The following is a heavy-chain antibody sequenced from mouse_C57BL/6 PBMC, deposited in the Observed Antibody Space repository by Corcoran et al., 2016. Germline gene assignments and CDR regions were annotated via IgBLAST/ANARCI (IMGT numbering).Heavy chain of an antibody. Sequence: QVQLQQSGPELVRPGASVKLSCKASGYTFTDYYINWVKQRPGQGLEWIARIYPGSGNTYYNEKFKGKATLTAEKSSSTAYMQLSSLTSEDSAVYFCARRPYYDSMDYWGQGTSVTVSS. J-gene: IGHJ4*01. CDR3: ARRPYYDSMDY. CDR1: GYTFTDYY. D-gene: IGHD2-4*01. CDR2: IYPGSGNT. V-gene: IGHV1-76*01.